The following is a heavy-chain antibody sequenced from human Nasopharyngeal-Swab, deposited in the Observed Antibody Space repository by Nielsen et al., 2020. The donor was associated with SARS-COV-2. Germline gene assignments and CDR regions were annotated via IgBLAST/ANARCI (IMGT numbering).Heavy chain of an antibody. D-gene: IGHD2-21*01. CDR2: IDPSDSYT. CDR1: GYSFTGYW. V-gene: IGHV5-10-1*01. CDR3: ARLAGIGGYYYYYMDV. Sequence: GSLTLSCKGSGYSFTGYWISWVRQMPGKGLEWMGRIDPSDSYTNYSPSFQGHVTISADKSISTAYLQWSSLKASDTAMYYCARLAGIGGYYYYYMDVWGKGTTVTVSS. J-gene: IGHJ6*03.